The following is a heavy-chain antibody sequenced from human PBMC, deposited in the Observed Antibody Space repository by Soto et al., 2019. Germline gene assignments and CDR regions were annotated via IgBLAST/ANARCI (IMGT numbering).Heavy chain of an antibody. CDR1: GYTFTSYD. CDR2: MNPNSGNT. CDR3: ARVPRRITIFGVATYYYYGMDV. J-gene: IGHJ6*02. Sequence: QVQLVQSGAEVKKPGASVKVSCKASGYTFTSYDINWVRQATGQGLEWMGWMNPNSGNTGYAQKFQGRVTMTRNTSRSTAYMELSSLRSEDTAVYYCARVPRRITIFGVATYYYYGMDVWGQGTTVTVSS. D-gene: IGHD3-3*01. V-gene: IGHV1-8*01.